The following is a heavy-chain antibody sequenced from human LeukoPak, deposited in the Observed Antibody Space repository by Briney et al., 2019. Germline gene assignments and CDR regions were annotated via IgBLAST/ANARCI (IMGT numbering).Heavy chain of an antibody. Sequence: PGGSLRLSCAASGFTFSSYWMHWVRQAPGKGLVWVSRIKSDGSTRYADSVKGRFTISRDNSKNTLYLQMNSLRAEDTAVYYCATLLVSDWFGPWGQGTLVTVSS. CDR3: ATLLVSDWFGP. D-gene: IGHD1-26*01. J-gene: IGHJ5*02. CDR2: IKSDGST. CDR1: GFTFSSYW. V-gene: IGHV3-74*01.